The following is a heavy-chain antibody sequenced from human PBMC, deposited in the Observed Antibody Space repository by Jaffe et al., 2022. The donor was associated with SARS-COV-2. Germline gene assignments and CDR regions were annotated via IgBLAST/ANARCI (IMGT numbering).Heavy chain of an antibody. CDR3: AKHHIPPYYDILTGYPNGYYFDY. J-gene: IGHJ4*02. D-gene: IGHD3-9*01. Sequence: EVQLLESGGGLVQPGGSLRLSCAASGFTFSSYAMSWVRQAPGKGLEWVSAISGSGGSTYYADSVKGRFTISRDNSKNTLYLQMNSLRAEDTAVYYCAKHHIPPYYDILTGYPNGYYFDYWGQGTLVTVSS. CDR1: GFTFSSYA. V-gene: IGHV3-23*01. CDR2: ISGSGGST.